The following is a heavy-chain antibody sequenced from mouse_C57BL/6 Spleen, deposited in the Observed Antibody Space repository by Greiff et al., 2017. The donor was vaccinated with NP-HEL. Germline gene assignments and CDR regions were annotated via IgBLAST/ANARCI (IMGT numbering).Heavy chain of an antibody. CDR3: ARGNWDTAWFAY. J-gene: IGHJ3*01. CDR1: GYTFTDYY. CDR2: IYPGSGNT. Sequence: QVQLKQSGAELVRPGASVKLSCKASGYTFTDYYINWVKQRPGQGLEWIARIYPGSGNTYYNEKFKGKATLTAEKSSSTAYMQLSSLTSEDSAVYFCARGNWDTAWFAYWGQGTLVTVSA. V-gene: IGHV1-76*01. D-gene: IGHD4-1*01.